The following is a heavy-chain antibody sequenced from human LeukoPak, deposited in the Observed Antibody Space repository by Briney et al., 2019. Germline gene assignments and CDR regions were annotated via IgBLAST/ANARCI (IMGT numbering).Heavy chain of an antibody. D-gene: IGHD6-13*01. V-gene: IGHV4-39*01. CDR2: IYYSGST. J-gene: IGHJ4*02. Sequence: PSETLSLTCTVSGGSISSSSYYWGWIRQPPGKGLEWIGNIYYSGSTYYNPSLKSRVTISVDTSKNRFSLKLSSVTAADTAVYYCARHQGRQLADYWGQGTLVTVSS. CDR3: ARHQGRQLADY. CDR1: GGSISSSSYY.